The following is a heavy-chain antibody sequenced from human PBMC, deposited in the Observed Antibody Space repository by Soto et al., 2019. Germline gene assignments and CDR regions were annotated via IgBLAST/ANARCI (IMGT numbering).Heavy chain of an antibody. Sequence: ASVKVSCKASGYTFTSYGISWVRQAPGQGLEWMGWISAYNGNTNYAQKLQGRVTMTTDTSTSTAYMELRSLRSDDTAVYYCAKVREAARRIWGSDRFIRLDPWGQGTLVTVSS. D-gene: IGHD3-16*02. CDR2: ISAYNGNT. J-gene: IGHJ5*02. V-gene: IGHV1-18*01. CDR1: GYTFTSYG. CDR3: AKVREAARRIWGSDRFIRLDP.